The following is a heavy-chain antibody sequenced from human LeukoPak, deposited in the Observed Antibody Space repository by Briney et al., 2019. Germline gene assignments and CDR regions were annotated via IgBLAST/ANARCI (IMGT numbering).Heavy chain of an antibody. J-gene: IGHJ5*02. V-gene: IGHV4-39*07. CDR3: ARVRWFGEFDNWFDP. Sequence: SETLSLTCTVSGGSISSYYWGWIRQPSGKGLEWIGSIYYSGSTYYNPSLKSRVTISVDTSKNQFSLKLSSVTAADTAVYYCARVRWFGEFDNWFDPWGQGTLVTVPS. CDR2: IYYSGST. CDR1: GGSISSYY. D-gene: IGHD3-10*01.